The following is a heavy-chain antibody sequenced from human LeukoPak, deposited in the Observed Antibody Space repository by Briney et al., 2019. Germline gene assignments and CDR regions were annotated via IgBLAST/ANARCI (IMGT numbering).Heavy chain of an antibody. CDR3: AKGPNCSSTSCYVGYYYYGMVV. CDR2: IIPIFGTA. D-gene: IGHD2-2*01. J-gene: IGHJ6*02. Sequence: GSSVKVSCKASGGTFSSYAISWVRQAPGQGLEWMGGIIPIFGTANYAQKFQGRVTITADESTSTAYMELSSLRSEDTAVYYCAKGPNCSSTSCYVGYYYYGMVVWGQGTTVTVSS. CDR1: GGTFSSYA. V-gene: IGHV1-69*01.